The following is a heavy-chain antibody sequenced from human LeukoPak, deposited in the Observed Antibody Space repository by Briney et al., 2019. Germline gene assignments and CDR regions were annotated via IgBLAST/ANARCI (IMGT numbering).Heavy chain of an antibody. D-gene: IGHD3-22*01. J-gene: IGHJ4*02. CDR1: GGTFSGYA. CDR2: IIPIFGTP. Sequence: SVKVSCKASGGTFSGYAISWMRQAPGQGPDWMGGIIPIFGTPNYAQKFQGRVTITADESTSTAYMELSSLRSEDTAVYYCARDRRYDSSGYFYAWGQGTLVTVSS. CDR3: ARDRRYDSSGYFYA. V-gene: IGHV1-69*01.